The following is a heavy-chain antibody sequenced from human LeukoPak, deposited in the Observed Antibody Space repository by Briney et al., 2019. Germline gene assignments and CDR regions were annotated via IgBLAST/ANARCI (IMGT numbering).Heavy chain of an antibody. Sequence: GESLKISCKGSGYSFTTYWIGWVRQMPGKGLEWMGIIYPDDSETRYSPSFQGQVTISADKSISTAYLQWSSLKASDTAMYSCVRSRGYSYGYSYSFAYWGQGTLPTVPS. J-gene: IGHJ4*02. CDR3: VRSRGYSYGYSYSFAY. CDR1: GYSFTTYW. CDR2: IYPDDSET. V-gene: IGHV5-51*01. D-gene: IGHD5-18*01.